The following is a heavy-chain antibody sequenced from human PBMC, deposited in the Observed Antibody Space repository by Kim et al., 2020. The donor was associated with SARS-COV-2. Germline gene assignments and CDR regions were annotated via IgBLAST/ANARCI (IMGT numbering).Heavy chain of an antibody. Sequence: GGSLRLSCAASGFTFSSYGLHWVRQAPGKGLEWVALVSSDGSNKYFADSVKGRFTIYRDNSKNTLYLQMNSLRAEDTAVYYCAKNIGELALYYYGMEVWGQGTTVTVSS. CDR3: AKNIGELALYYYGMEV. J-gene: IGHJ6*02. D-gene: IGHD3-10*01. V-gene: IGHV3-30*18. CDR1: GFTFSSYG. CDR2: VSSDGSNK.